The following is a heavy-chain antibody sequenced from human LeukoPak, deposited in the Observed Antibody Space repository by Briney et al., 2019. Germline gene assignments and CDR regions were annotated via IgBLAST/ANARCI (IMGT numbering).Heavy chain of an antibody. Sequence: GGSLRLSCAASGFTFGSYVMSWVRQAPGKGPEWVSAISGDGGTYYADSVRGRFTISRDNSKNTLYLQMNSLGGEDTALYYCARYCGAASCYSGFDYWGQGTLVTVAS. CDR2: ISGDGGT. CDR3: ARYCGAASCYSGFDY. CDR1: GFTFGSYV. J-gene: IGHJ4*02. V-gene: IGHV3-23*01. D-gene: IGHD2-15*01.